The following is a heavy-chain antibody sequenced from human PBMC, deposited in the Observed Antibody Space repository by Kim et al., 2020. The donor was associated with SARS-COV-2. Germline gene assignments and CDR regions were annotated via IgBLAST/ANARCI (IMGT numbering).Heavy chain of an antibody. V-gene: IGHV3-7*03. D-gene: IGHD6-6*01. J-gene: IGHJ6*02. CDR2: IKQDGSEK. CDR3: ARDLGLKDSSSSGYYYYGMDV. CDR1: GFTFSSYW. Sequence: GGSLRLSCAASGFTFSSYWMSWVRQAPGKALEWVANIKQDGSEKYYVDSVKGRFTISRDNAKNSLYLQMNSLRAEDTAVYYCARDLGLKDSSSSGYYYYGMDVWGQGTTVTVSS.